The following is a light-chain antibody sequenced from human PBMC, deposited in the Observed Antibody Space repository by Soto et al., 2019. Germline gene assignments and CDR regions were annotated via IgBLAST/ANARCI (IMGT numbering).Light chain of an antibody. CDR1: QSLNRY. CDR3: LQSYSPPHT. V-gene: IGKV1-39*01. J-gene: IGKJ2*01. Sequence: DIQMTQSPSSLSASVGDRVTVTCRASQSLNRYLNWYQQKPGKAPKLLIYAASDLQSGVPSRFSGSGSETDFTLTISSLQPEDSATYYCLQSYSPPHTFGQGTKLEIK. CDR2: AAS.